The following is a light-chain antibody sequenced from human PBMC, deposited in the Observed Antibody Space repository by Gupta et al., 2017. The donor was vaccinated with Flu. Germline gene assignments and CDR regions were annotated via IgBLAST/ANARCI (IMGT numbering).Light chain of an antibody. CDR1: HGIAKY. V-gene: IGKV1-33*01. CDR2: AAS. CDR3: LQYDTRPPYT. J-gene: IGKJ2*01. Sequence: TPSPSSLSASVGDRVTITCQTSHGIAKYLDWYQVKPGKAPKLLIKAASHLELGVPSRFSGSGSGSDFTFTISGLQVEDVATYFCLQYDTRPPYTFGQGTKVDLK.